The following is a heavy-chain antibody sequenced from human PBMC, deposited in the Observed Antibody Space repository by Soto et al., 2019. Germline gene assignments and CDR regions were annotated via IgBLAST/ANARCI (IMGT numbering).Heavy chain of an antibody. CDR3: AREVVPAAQYYYYYYMDV. CDR2: IIPILGIA. Sequence: QVQLVQSGAEVKKPGSSVKVSCKASGGTFSSYTISWVRQAPGQGLEWMGRIIPILGIANYAQKFQGRVTITADKSTSTASMELSTLRSEDMAVYYCAREVVPAAQYYYYYYMDVWDKGTTVTVSS. D-gene: IGHD2-2*01. J-gene: IGHJ6*03. V-gene: IGHV1-69*08. CDR1: GGTFSSYT.